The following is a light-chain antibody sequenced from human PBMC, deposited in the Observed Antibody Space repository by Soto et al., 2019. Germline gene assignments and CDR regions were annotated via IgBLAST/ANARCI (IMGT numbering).Light chain of an antibody. V-gene: IGKV3-11*01. CDR3: QQRSSWPLT. CDR1: QNIDNF. Sequence: ESVLTQSPATLSLSPGERATLSCRASQNIDNFLVWYQQKPGQAPRLLIYDASNRATGIPARFRGSGSGTDFTLSITSLEPEDIAVYYCQQRSSWPLTFGGGTKVDIK. CDR2: DAS. J-gene: IGKJ4*01.